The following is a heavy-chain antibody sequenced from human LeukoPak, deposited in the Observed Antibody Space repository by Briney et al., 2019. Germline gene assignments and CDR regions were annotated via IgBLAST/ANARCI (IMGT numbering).Heavy chain of an antibody. Sequence: SETLSLTCTVSGGSISSYYWSWIRQPPGKGLEWIGYIYYSGSTNHNPSLKSRVTISVDTSKNQFSLKLSSVTAADTAVYYCARGTIAAAGPGWFDPWGQGTLVTVSS. CDR2: IYYSGST. D-gene: IGHD6-13*01. CDR1: GGSISSYY. J-gene: IGHJ5*02. CDR3: ARGTIAAAGPGWFDP. V-gene: IGHV4-59*01.